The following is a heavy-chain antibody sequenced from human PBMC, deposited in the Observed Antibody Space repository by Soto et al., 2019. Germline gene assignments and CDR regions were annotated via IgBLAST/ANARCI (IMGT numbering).Heavy chain of an antibody. CDR3: ARVRYGDYGRFDP. V-gene: IGHV3-74*01. Sequence: EVQLVESGGGLVQPGGSLTLSYTASGFTFSSYWMHWIRQVPGKGLVWVSRINSDASTTTYADSVKGRFTISRDNAKNTQDVQMNSLRAEDTAVYYCARVRYGDYGRFDPWGQGTLVTVSS. J-gene: IGHJ5*02. CDR1: GFTFSSYW. CDR2: INSDASTT. D-gene: IGHD4-17*01.